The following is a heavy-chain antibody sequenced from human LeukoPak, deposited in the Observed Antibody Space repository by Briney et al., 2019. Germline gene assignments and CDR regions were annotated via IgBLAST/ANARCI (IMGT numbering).Heavy chain of an antibody. D-gene: IGHD3-22*01. J-gene: IGHJ1*01. CDR2: IIPIFGTA. Sequence: SVRVSCKASGGTFSSYAISWVRQAPGQGLEWMGRIIPIFGTANYAQKFQGRVTITTDESTSTAYMELSSLRSEDTAVYYCARALTYYYDSSGYYTEYFQHWGQGTLVTVSS. CDR1: GGTFSSYA. CDR3: ARALTYYYDSSGYYTEYFQH. V-gene: IGHV1-69*05.